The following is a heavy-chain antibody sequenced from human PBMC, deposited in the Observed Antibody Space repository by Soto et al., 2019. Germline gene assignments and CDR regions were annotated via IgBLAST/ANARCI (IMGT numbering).Heavy chain of an antibody. D-gene: IGHD4-17*01. Sequence: GGSLRLSCAASGFTFDDYAMHWVRQAPGKGLEWVSGISWNSGSIGYADSVKGRFTISRDNAKNSLYLQMNSLRAEDTALYYCAKQTYYGDYYYGMDVWGQGTTVTVSS. CDR3: AKQTYYGDYYYGMDV. V-gene: IGHV3-9*01. CDR1: GFTFDDYA. J-gene: IGHJ6*02. CDR2: ISWNSGSI.